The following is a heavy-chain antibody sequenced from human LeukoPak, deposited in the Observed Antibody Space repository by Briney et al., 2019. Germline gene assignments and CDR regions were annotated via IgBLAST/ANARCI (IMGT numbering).Heavy chain of an antibody. J-gene: IGHJ4*02. Sequence: SQTLSLTCTVSGGSISSGGYSWSWIRQHPEKGLEWIGYIYYSGSTYYNPSLKSRVTISVDTSKNQFSLKLSSVTAADTAVYYCASTPITFGGVIASPGDYWGQGTLVTVSS. CDR3: ASTPITFGGVIASPGDY. CDR2: IYYSGST. V-gene: IGHV4-31*03. CDR1: GGSISSGGYS. D-gene: IGHD3-16*02.